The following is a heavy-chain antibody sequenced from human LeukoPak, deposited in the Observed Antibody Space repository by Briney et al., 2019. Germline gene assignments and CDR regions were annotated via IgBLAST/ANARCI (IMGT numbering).Heavy chain of an antibody. Sequence: GGSLRLSCAASGFTFSSYAMHWVRQAPGKGLEWVAVISYDGSNKYYADSVKGRFTISRDNSKNTLYLQMNSLRAEDTALYYCAKGSGYFVDLWGQGTLVTVSS. D-gene: IGHD3-22*01. CDR2: ISYDGSNK. J-gene: IGHJ5*02. CDR1: GFTFSSYA. V-gene: IGHV3-30*04. CDR3: AKGSGYFVDL.